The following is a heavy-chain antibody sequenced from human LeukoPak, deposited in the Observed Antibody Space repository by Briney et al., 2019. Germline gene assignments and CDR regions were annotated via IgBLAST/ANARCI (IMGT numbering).Heavy chain of an antibody. D-gene: IGHD1-26*01. V-gene: IGHV3-30*04. CDR3: AKDKVGATAAYYFDY. CDR1: GFTFAGYT. CDR2: ITYDGSTK. Sequence: GGSLRLSCAASGFTFAGYTMHWVRQAPGKGLEWATLITYDGSTKYYADSVKGRFTISRDNSKNTLYLQMNSLRAEDTAVYYCAKDKVGATAAYYFDYWGQGTLVTVSS. J-gene: IGHJ4*02.